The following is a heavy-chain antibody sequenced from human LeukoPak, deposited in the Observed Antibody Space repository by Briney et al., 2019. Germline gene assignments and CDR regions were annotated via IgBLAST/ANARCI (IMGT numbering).Heavy chain of an antibody. V-gene: IGHV3-23*01. D-gene: IGHD3-3*01. Sequence: GGSLRLSCAASGFTFRRYGMSWVRQAPGKGLEWISVISENGGRTYYADSVKGRFTISTDNSKNTLYLQMNSLRADDTAVYYCAKDLTIFGVVPDAFDMWGQGTMVTVSS. CDR2: ISENGGRT. CDR1: GFTFRRYG. CDR3: AKDLTIFGVVPDAFDM. J-gene: IGHJ3*02.